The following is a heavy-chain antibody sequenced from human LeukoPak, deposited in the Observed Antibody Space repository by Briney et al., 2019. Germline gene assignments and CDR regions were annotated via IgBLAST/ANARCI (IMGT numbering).Heavy chain of an antibody. Sequence: PGGSLRLSCAASGFTFSSYAMSWVRQAPGKGLEWVSAISGSGGSTYYADSVKGRFTISRDNSKNTVYLQMHSLRAEDTAVYYCAKDSGSYYDILTGYYPQRDWFDPWGQGTLVTVSS. CDR1: GFTFSSYA. V-gene: IGHV3-23*01. D-gene: IGHD3-9*01. J-gene: IGHJ5*02. CDR3: AKDSGSYYDILTGYYPQRDWFDP. CDR2: ISGSGGST.